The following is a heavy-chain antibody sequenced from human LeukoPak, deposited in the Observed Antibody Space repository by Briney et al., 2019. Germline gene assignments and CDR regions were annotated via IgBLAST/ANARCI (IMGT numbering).Heavy chain of an antibody. V-gene: IGHV1-2*02. Sequence: ASVTVSFKASGYTFTDYHMHWVRQAPGQGLEWMGWINPNSGGTNYSQKFQGRGIITREKDISKVYMELSRLRSDNTAVYYCARVAQQLASWLDLWGQGTLVTVSS. CDR2: INPNSGGT. CDR1: GYTFTDYH. D-gene: IGHD6-13*01. J-gene: IGHJ5*02. CDR3: ARVAQQLASWLDL.